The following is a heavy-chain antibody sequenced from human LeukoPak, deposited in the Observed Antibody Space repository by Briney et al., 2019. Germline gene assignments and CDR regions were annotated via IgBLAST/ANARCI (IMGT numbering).Heavy chain of an antibody. CDR2: INPSGGGT. V-gene: IGHV1-46*01. CDR1: GYTFTSYY. J-gene: IGHJ4*02. CDR3: ARTSGSYYHDY. Sequence: ASVKVSCKASGYTFTSYYMHWVRQAPGQGLEWMGIINPSGGGTSYAQKFQGRVTMTRDTSTSTVYMELSSLRSEDTAVYYCARTSGSYYHDYWGQGTLVTVSS. D-gene: IGHD1-26*01.